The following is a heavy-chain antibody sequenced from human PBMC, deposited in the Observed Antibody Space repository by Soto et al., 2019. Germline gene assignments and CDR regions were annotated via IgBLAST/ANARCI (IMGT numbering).Heavy chain of an antibody. CDR1: SFTFTRYS. Sequence: GGSLRLSCAASSFTFTRYSMNWVRQAPGKGLEWVSSISSTTNYIYYADSMKGRFTVSRDNAKNSVYLEMNSLSAEDTAVYYCARESEDLTSNFDYWGQGTLVTVSS. CDR2: ISSTTNYI. CDR3: ARESEDLTSNFDY. V-gene: IGHV3-21*01. J-gene: IGHJ4*02.